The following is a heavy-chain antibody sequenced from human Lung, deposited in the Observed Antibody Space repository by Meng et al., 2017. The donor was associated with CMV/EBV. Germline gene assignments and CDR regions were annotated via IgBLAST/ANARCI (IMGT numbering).Heavy chain of an antibody. CDR3: ARDFSDIVVVPAAMGGFDP. J-gene: IGHJ5*02. Sequence: ISSSNWWSWVRQPPGKGLEWSGEIYHSGSTNYNPSLTSRVTISVDKSKNQFSLKLSSVTAADTAVYYCARDFSDIVVVPAAMGGFDPWGQGTLVTVSS. V-gene: IGHV4-4*02. D-gene: IGHD2-2*01. CDR2: IYHSGST. CDR1: ISSSNW.